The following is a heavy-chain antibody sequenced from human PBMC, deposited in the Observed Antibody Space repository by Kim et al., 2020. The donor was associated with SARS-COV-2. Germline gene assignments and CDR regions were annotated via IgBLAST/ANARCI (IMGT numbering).Heavy chain of an antibody. CDR3: AREDIVATILDY. CDR1: GGTFSSYA. CDR2: IIPIFGTA. D-gene: IGHD5-12*01. Sequence: SVKVSCKASGGTFSSYAISWVRQAPGQGLEWMGGIIPIFGTANYAQKFQGRVTITADESTSTAYMELSSLRSEDTAVYYCAREDIVATILDYWGQGTLVTVSS. J-gene: IGHJ4*02. V-gene: IGHV1-69*13.